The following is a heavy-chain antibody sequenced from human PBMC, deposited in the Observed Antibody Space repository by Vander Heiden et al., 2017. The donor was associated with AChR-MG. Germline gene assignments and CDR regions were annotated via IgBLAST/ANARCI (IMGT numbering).Heavy chain of an antibody. CDR1: GGSISSYY. CDR2: IYYSGST. J-gene: IGHJ6*02. D-gene: IGHD3-10*01. CDR3: ARDAFGDNYYYGMDV. Sequence: QVQLQESGPGLVKPSETLSLTCTVSGGSISSYYWRWLRQPPGKGLEWIGYIYYSGSTNYNPSLKSRVTISVDTSKNQFSLKLSSVTAADTAVYYCARDAFGDNYYYGMDVWGQGTTVTVSS. V-gene: IGHV4-59*01.